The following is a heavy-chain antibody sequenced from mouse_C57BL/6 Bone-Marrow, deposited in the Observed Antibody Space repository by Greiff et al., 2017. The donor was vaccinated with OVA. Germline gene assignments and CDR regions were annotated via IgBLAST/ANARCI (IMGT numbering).Heavy chain of an antibody. V-gene: IGHV1-53*01. CDR3: AGLYYNGALDY. D-gene: IGHD1-1*01. CDR2: INPSNGGT. Sequence: VQLQQSGTELVKPGASVKLSCKASGYTFTSYWMHWVKQRPGQGLEWIGNINPSNGGTNYNEKFKSKATLTVDKSSSTAYMQLSSLTSEDATVYYCAGLYYNGALDYWGQGTTLTVSS. J-gene: IGHJ2*01. CDR1: GYTFTSYW.